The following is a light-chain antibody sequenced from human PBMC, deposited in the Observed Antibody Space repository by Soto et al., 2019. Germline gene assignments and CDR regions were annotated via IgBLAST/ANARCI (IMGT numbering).Light chain of an antibody. CDR3: SSYTSSTTPSYV. CDR2: DVS. Sequence: QSALTQPASVSGSPGQSITISCTGTSSDVGGYNYVSWYQQHPGKAPKLMIYDVSNRPSGGSNRFSGSKSGNTASLTISGLQAEDEPDYSCSSYTSSTTPSYVFEPGTKVTAL. CDR1: SSDVGGYNY. V-gene: IGLV2-14*01. J-gene: IGLJ1*01.